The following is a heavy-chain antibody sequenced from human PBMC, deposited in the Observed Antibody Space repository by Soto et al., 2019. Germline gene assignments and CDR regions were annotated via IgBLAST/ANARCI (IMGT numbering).Heavy chain of an antibody. Sequence: EVQLLESGGGLVQPGGSLRLSCAASGFTFSSYAMSWVRQAPGKGLEWVSAISGGGGSTYYADSVKGRFTISRDNSKKTLYLQMNSLRAEDTAVYYCANWGYWRSTSGCAVYYWGQVTLVTVST. D-gene: IGHD2-2*01. V-gene: IGHV3-23*01. J-gene: IGHJ4*02. CDR2: ISGGGGST. CDR3: ANWGYWRSTSGCAVYY. CDR1: GFTFSSYA.